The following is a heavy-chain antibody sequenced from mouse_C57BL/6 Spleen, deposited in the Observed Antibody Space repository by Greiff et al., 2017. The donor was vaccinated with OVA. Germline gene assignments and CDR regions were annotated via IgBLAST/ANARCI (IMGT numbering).Heavy chain of an antibody. Sequence: QVQLQQPGAELVKPGASVKLSCKASGYTFTSYWMQWVKQRPGQGLEWIGEIDPSDSCTNYNQKFKGKATLTVDTSSSTAYMQLSSLTAEDAAVYYCARDQLGFAYWGQGTLVTVSA. V-gene: IGHV1-50*01. CDR3: ARDQLGFAY. D-gene: IGHD4-1*02. CDR2: IDPSDSCT. J-gene: IGHJ3*01. CDR1: GYTFTSYW.